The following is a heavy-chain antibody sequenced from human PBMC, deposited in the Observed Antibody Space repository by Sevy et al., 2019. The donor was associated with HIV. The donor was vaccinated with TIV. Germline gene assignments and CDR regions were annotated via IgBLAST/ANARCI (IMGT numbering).Heavy chain of an antibody. D-gene: IGHD1-20*01. V-gene: IGHV4-59*01. CDR1: GGSISSYY. CDR2: IYYNGTT. Sequence: SETLSLTCTVSGGSISSYYWSWIRQSPGKGLEWIGYIYYNGTTHSSPSLRRRVTISPHTSKSQFSLKLKSVTAADTAVYYCARGKVLFDYWGQGTLVTVSS. CDR3: ARGKVLFDY. J-gene: IGHJ4*02.